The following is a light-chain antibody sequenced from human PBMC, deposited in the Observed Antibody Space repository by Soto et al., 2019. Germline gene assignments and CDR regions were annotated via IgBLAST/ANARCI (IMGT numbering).Light chain of an antibody. CDR1: SSDVGGYKF. V-gene: IGLV2-8*01. J-gene: IGLJ1*01. CDR3: SSYAGSNMGV. Sequence: QSALTQPPSASGSPGQSVTISCTGTSSDVGGYKFVSWYQQHPGKAPKLIIYEVTQRPSGVPDRFSGSKSVNTASLTVSGLQAEDDADYYCSSYAGSNMGVFGTGAKVTVL. CDR2: EVT.